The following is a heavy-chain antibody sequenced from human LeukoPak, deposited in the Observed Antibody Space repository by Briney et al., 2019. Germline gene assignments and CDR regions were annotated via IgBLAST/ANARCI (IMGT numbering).Heavy chain of an antibody. CDR2: ISYDGSNK. J-gene: IGHJ6*02. CDR3: AKHGWQQLVAFYYYYGMDV. V-gene: IGHV3-30*18. CDR1: GFTFSSYG. D-gene: IGHD6-13*01. Sequence: GGSLRLSCAASGFTFSSYGMHWVRQAPGKGLEWVAVISYDGSNKYYADSVKGRFTISRDNSKNTLYLRMNSLRAEDTAVYYCAKHGWQQLVAFYYYYGMDVWGQGTTVTVSS.